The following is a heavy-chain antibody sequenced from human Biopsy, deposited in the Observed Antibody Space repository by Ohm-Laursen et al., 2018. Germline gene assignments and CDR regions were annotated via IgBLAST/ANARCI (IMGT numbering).Heavy chain of an antibody. Sequence: GTLSLTWAVYGESFNGYYWSWIRQTPEKGLEWIGEINHSGRTNYNPSLKSRVTISVDTSKNQFSLKVRSVTAADTAVYYCVRGVDYYDPYHYYALDVWGQGTTVTVSS. CDR2: INHSGRT. D-gene: IGHD3-22*01. CDR3: VRGVDYYDPYHYYALDV. V-gene: IGHV4-34*01. J-gene: IGHJ6*02. CDR1: GESFNGYY.